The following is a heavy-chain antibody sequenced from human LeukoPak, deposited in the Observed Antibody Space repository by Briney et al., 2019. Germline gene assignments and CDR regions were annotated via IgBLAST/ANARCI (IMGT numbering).Heavy chain of an antibody. CDR2: IHIDGTT. J-gene: IGHJ4*02. CDR1: GFTFSNYA. V-gene: IGHV3-66*02. CDR3: ASGSDSSY. D-gene: IGHD6-19*01. Sequence: GGSLRLSCAASGFTFSNYAMSWVRQAPGKGLEWVSVIHIDGTTYYADSVKGRFTISRDNSKNTVYLEINSLRPEDTALYYCASGSDSSYWGQGTLVTVSS.